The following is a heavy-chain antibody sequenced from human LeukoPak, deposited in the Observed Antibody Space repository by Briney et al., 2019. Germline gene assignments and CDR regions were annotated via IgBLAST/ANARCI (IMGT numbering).Heavy chain of an antibody. V-gene: IGHV4-59*01. CDR3: ARDDILTGYYGNFDF. Sequence: PSETLSLTCTVSGGSIGSYYWTWIRQPPGKGLEWIAYIHYSGSTSSNPSLKSRVTVSVDTSNNQFSLKLTSVTAADTAVYYCARDDILTGYYGNFDFWGHGTLVTVSS. J-gene: IGHJ4*01. CDR1: GGSIGSYY. CDR2: IHYSGST. D-gene: IGHD3-9*01.